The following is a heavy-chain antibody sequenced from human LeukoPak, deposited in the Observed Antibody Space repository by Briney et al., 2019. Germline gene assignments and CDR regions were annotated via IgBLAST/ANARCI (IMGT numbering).Heavy chain of an antibody. CDR1: GDSVSSNSAA. V-gene: IGHV6-1*01. Sequence: SQTLSLTCAISGDSVSSNSAAWNWIRQSPSRGLEWLGWTYYRSKWYNDYAVSVKSRITINPDTSKNQFSLQLNSVTPEDTAVYYCARDHCSGGSCYWRFDYWGQGTLVTVSS. CDR2: TYYRSKWYN. CDR3: ARDHCSGGSCYWRFDY. J-gene: IGHJ4*02. D-gene: IGHD2-15*01.